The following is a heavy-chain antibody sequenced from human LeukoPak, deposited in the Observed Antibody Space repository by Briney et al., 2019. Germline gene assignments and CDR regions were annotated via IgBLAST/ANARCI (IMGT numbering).Heavy chain of an antibody. CDR2: ISWNSGSI. CDR1: GFTFDDYA. Sequence: GGSLRLSCAASGFTFDDYAMHWVRQAPGKGLEWVSGISWNSGSIGYADPVKGRFTISRDNAKNSLYLQMNSLRAEDTALYYCAKDIIASVVTTNYFDYWGQGTLVTVSS. V-gene: IGHV3-9*01. CDR3: AKDIIASVVTTNYFDY. J-gene: IGHJ4*02. D-gene: IGHD2-21*02.